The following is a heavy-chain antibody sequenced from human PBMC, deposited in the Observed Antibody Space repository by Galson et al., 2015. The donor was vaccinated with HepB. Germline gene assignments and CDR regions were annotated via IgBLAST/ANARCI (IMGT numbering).Heavy chain of an antibody. Sequence: SLRLRCAVSGFTFKSYAMNWVRPAPGKGLEWVAVISNDGTSQYYVDSVKGRLTISRDNSKNTLYLQMNSLRPEDTAVYYCAKGASGEVSLPFEELLYGLDFWGPGTLVTVSS. CDR1: GFTFKSYA. CDR2: ISNDGTSQ. CDR3: AKGASGEVSLPFEELLYGLDF. V-gene: IGHV3-30*18. J-gene: IGHJ4*02. D-gene: IGHD3-10*01.